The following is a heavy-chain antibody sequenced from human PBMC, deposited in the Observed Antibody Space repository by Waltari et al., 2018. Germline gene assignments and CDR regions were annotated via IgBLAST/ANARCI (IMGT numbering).Heavy chain of an antibody. CDR1: GGTFSSYA. CDR2: IIPIVGTA. J-gene: IGHJ4*02. V-gene: IGHV1-69*08. D-gene: IGHD3-22*01. CDR3: STDPPYYYDSSGYLFDY. Sequence: VQLVQSGAEVKKPGSSVKVSCKASGGTFSSYAISWVRQAPGQGLAWRGSIIPIVGTANYAQKFQGRVTITADKSTSTAYLELSRRRSEYTAAYFCSTDPPYYYDSSGYLFDYWGQGTLVTVSS.